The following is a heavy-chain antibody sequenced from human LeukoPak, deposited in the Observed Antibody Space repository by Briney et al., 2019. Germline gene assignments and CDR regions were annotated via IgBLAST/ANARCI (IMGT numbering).Heavy chain of an antibody. CDR1: GGTFSSYA. J-gene: IGHJ5*02. CDR2: IIPIFGTA. Sequence: GSSVKVSFKASGGTFSSYAISWVRQAPGQGLEWMGGIIPIFGTANYAQKFQGRATITADESTSTAYMELSSLRSEETAVYYCARDFSRNDFWSGSNWFDPWGQGTLVTVSS. CDR3: ARDFSRNDFWSGSNWFDP. D-gene: IGHD3-3*01. V-gene: IGHV1-69*01.